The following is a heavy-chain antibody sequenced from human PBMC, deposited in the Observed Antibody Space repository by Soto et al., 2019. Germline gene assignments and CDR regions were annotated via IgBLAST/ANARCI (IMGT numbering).Heavy chain of an antibody. CDR3: ARDGEKTTVTYYYYYGMDV. Sequence: ASVKVSCKASGYTFISYGISWVRQAPGQGLEWMGWISAYNGNTNYAQKFQGRVTMTTDTSTSTAYMELRSLRSDDTAVYYCARDGEKTTVTYYYYYGMDVWGQGTTVTSP. CDR1: GYTFISYG. D-gene: IGHD4-17*01. V-gene: IGHV1-18*01. J-gene: IGHJ6*02. CDR2: ISAYNGNT.